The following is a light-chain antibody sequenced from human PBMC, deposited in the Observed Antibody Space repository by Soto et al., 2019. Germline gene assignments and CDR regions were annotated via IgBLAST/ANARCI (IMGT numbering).Light chain of an antibody. V-gene: IGKV1-39*01. J-gene: IGKJ1*01. CDR2: AAS. Sequence: DIQMTQSPSSLSASVGDRVTITCRASQNIDHHLNWYQHKPGRAAKLLMDAASRMQSGVPSRFSGSGAGTEFTLIINSLQPEDFATYYCQQSYSTTWTFGQGTRVEVK. CDR3: QQSYSTTWT. CDR1: QNIDHH.